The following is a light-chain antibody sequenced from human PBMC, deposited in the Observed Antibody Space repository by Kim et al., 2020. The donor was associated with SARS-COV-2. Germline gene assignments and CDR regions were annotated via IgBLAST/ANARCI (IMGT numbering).Light chain of an antibody. CDR1: SANSVAGYD. V-gene: IGLV1-40*01. J-gene: IGLJ1*01. CDR3: QSYDSSLSCYV. Sequence: DTTASTGSSANSVAGYDVHWYQQLPGTAPKLLIYGNSNRPSGVPDRFSGSRSGTSASLAITGLQAEDEAEYYCQSYDSSLSCYVFRTGTKVTVL. CDR2: GNS.